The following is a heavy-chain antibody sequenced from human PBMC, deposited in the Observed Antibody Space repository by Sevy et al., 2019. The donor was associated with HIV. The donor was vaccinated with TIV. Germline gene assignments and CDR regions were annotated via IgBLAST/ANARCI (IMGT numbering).Heavy chain of an antibody. CDR1: GFPFSSYA. J-gene: IGHJ5*02. V-gene: IGHV3-23*01. CDR3: AKGLRGTTTNNWFDP. Sequence: GGSLRLSCAASGFPFSSYAMSWVRQAPGKGLEWVSTISGSGGSAYYADSVKGRFTISRDNSKNTLFLQMHSLRAEDTAVYYRAKGLRGTTTNNWFDPWGQGTLVTVSS. D-gene: IGHD4-17*01. CDR2: ISGSGGSA.